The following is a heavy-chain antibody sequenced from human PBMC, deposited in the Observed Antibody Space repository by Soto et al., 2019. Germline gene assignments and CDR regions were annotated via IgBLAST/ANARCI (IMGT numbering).Heavy chain of an antibody. V-gene: IGHV3-21*04. D-gene: IGHD1-7*01. CDR1: GFPFSSYS. CDR2: ISYSGSDI. J-gene: IGHJ4*02. Sequence: GRLGLPCAASGFPFSSYSMTWVRQAPGKGPEWVSSISYSGSDIDYADSVKGRFTISRDNSKNTIFLHMDSLRAEDTAVYYCAKDRNYPRDQFHYWGQGTLVTVS. CDR3: AKDRNYPRDQFHY.